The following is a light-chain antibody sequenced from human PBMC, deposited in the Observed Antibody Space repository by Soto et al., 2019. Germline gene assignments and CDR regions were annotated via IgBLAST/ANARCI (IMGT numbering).Light chain of an antibody. CDR1: QSVSSAY. V-gene: IGKV3-20*01. J-gene: IGKJ1*01. CDR3: QQYGSSSTWT. CDR2: AAS. Sequence: EIVLTQSPGTLSLSPGERATLSCRARQSVSSAYLAWYQRKPGQPPTLLIYAASSRVTGIPDRFSGSGSGTDFTLTISRLEPEDFAVYYCQQYGSSSTWTFGQGTKVEIK.